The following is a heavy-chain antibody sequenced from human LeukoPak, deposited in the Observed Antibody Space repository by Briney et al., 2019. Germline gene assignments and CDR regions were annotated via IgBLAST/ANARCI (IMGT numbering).Heavy chain of an antibody. D-gene: IGHD3-3*01. V-gene: IGHV4-34*01. CDR2: INHSGST. Sequence: PSETLSLTCAVYGGSFSGYYWSWIRQPPGKRLEWIGEINHSGSTNYNPSLKSRVTISVDKSKNQFSLKLSSVTAADTAVYYCARVGYDFWSGSTSGWFDPWGQGTLVTVSS. CDR3: ARVGYDFWSGSTSGWFDP. J-gene: IGHJ5*02. CDR1: GGSFSGYY.